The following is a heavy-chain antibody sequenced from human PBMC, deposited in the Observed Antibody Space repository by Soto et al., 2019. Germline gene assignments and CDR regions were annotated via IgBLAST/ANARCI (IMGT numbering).Heavy chain of an antibody. CDR3: ARVPYSYGSLYYLDY. V-gene: IGHV1-46*01. J-gene: IGHJ4*02. D-gene: IGHD3-10*01. Sequence: GASVKVSCKASGYTFTYYYIHWVRQAPGQGLEWMGIINPNSGSTTYAQKFQGRVSMTRDTSTSTVYMELTSLTSEDTAMYCCARVPYSYGSLYYLDYWGQGTLVTVSS. CDR2: INPNSGST. CDR1: GYTFTYYY.